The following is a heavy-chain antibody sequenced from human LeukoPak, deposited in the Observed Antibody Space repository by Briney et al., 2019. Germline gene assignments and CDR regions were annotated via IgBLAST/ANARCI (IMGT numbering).Heavy chain of an antibody. J-gene: IGHJ6*02. D-gene: IGHD2-15*01. CDR2: LYSGGTT. V-gene: IGHV3-53*01. Sequence: GGSLRLSCAASGFTVSTNSLTWVRQAPGKGLEWVSILYSGGTTFYADSVKGRFTISRDNAKNSLYLQMNSLRAEDTAVYYCAKDRLTYYYYGMDVWGQGTTVTVSS. CDR3: AKDRLTYYYYGMDV. CDR1: GFTVSTNS.